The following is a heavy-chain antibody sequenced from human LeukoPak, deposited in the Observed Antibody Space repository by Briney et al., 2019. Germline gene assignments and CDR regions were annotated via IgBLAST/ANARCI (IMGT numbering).Heavy chain of an antibody. D-gene: IGHD3-3*01. V-gene: IGHV3-7*01. CDR3: ARVFSDFWSGYSYGWWFDP. CDR2: IMQDGSEK. J-gene: IGHJ5*02. CDR1: GFTFSSYW. Sequence: GGSLRLSCAASGFTFSSYWMSWVRQAPGKGREGVANIMQDGSEKYYVDSVKGRFTIYRDNAKNSLYLQMNSLRAEDTAVYYCARVFSDFWSGYSYGWWFDPWGQGTLVTVSS.